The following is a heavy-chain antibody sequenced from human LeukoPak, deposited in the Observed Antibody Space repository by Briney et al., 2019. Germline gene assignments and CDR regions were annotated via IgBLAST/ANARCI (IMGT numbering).Heavy chain of an antibody. CDR3: ATERRGQWFGY. J-gene: IGHJ4*02. Sequence: GGSLRLSCAASGFTFSSYSMNWVRQAPGKGLEWVSSISSSSSYIYYADSVKGRFTISRDNAMNSLYLQMNSLRAEDTAVYYCATERRGQWFGYWGQGTLVTVSS. CDR2: ISSSSSYI. D-gene: IGHD3-10*01. V-gene: IGHV3-21*01. CDR1: GFTFSSYS.